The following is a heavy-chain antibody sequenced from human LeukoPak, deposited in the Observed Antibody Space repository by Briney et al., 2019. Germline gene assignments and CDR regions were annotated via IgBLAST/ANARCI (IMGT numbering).Heavy chain of an antibody. CDR2: ISAYNGNT. CDR3: ARGGYYDFWSGYYRFSAFDY. J-gene: IGHJ4*02. Sequence: ASVKVSCKASGYTFTSYGISWVRQAPGQGLEWMGWISAYNGNTNYAQKFQGRVTITRNTSISTAYMELSSLRSEDTAVYYCARGGYYDFWSGYYRFSAFDYWGQGTLVTVSS. V-gene: IGHV1-18*01. D-gene: IGHD3-3*01. CDR1: GYTFTSYG.